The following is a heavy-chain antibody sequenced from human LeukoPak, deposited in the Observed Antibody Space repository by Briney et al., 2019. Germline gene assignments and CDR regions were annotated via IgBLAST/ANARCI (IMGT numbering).Heavy chain of an antibody. D-gene: IGHD1-1*01. J-gene: IGHJ4*02. Sequence: GGSLRLSCAASGFTFSSYGMHWVRQAPGKGLEWVSSISPRSDYIYYADSLKGRFTISRDNAKDSLYLQMNSLRAEDTAVYYCSRGGTDDPFNSWGQGTLVTVSS. CDR2: ISPRSDYI. CDR3: SRGGTDDPFNS. CDR1: GFTFSSYG. V-gene: IGHV3-21*01.